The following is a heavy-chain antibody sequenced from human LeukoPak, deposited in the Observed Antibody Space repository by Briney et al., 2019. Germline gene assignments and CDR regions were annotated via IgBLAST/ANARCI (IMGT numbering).Heavy chain of an antibody. Sequence: GESLKISCKGSGYSFTSYWISWLRQMPGKGLEWMGIIYPGDSDTRYSPSFQGQVTISADKSINTAYLQWSSLKASDTAIYYCARRGEAMDPFDYWGQGTLVTVSS. J-gene: IGHJ4*02. CDR2: IYPGDSDT. CDR1: GYSFTSYW. D-gene: IGHD5-18*01. V-gene: IGHV5-51*01. CDR3: ARRGEAMDPFDY.